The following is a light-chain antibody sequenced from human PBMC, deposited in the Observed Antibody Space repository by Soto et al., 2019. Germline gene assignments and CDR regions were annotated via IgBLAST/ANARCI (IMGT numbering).Light chain of an antibody. CDR1: ESIINDY. CDR3: QQYGRSPL. CDR2: ATS. J-gene: IGKJ5*01. Sequence: EFVLTQSPGTLSLSPGETATLSCRASESIINDYSAWYQQRPGQPPRLLIYATSKRAPGIPDRFSVCGSGTDFTLTISRLEPEDFAVYYCQQYGRSPLFGQGTRQEIK. V-gene: IGKV3-20*01.